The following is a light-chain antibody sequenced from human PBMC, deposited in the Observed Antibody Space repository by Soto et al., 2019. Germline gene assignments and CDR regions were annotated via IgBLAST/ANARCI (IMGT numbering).Light chain of an antibody. CDR1: QGISSY. CDR3: QQYYSFPWT. Sequence: VIWMTQSPSLLSASTGDRVTISCRISQGISSYLAWYQQKQGKAPELLIYAASTLQSGVPSRFSGSGSGTDLTLTISCLQSEDFATYYCQQYYSFPWTFGQGTKVDIK. CDR2: AAS. V-gene: IGKV1D-8*01. J-gene: IGKJ1*01.